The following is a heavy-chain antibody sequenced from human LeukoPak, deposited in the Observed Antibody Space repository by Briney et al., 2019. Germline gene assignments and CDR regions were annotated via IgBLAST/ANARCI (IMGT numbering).Heavy chain of an antibody. CDR1: GYTFTSYG. CDR2: ISAYNGNK. Sequence: ASVKVTFKASGYTFTSYGISWVRQAPGQGLEWMGCISAYNGNKNYAQKLQGRVTMTTDTSTSTAYMELRSLRYDDTGVYYYARDRSLYGLGSYPDRWGQGTLVTVSS. CDR3: ARDRSLYGLGSYPDR. V-gene: IGHV1-18*01. J-gene: IGHJ5*02. D-gene: IGHD3-10*01.